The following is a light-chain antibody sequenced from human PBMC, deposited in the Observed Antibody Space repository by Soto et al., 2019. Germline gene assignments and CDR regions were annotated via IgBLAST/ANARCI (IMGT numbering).Light chain of an antibody. Sequence: EIVMTQSPATLSVSPGERATLSCRASQCVSSNLAWYQQKPGQAPRLLIYGASTRATAFPARFSGSGSGTEFTLTISSLQSEDFAVYYCQQYNNWWTFGQGTKVEIK. CDR1: QCVSSN. J-gene: IGKJ1*01. CDR3: QQYNNWWT. CDR2: GAS. V-gene: IGKV3-15*01.